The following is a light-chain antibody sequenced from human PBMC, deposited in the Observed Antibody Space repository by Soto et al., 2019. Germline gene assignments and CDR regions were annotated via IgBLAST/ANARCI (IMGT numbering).Light chain of an antibody. Sequence: QSVLTQPPSVSGAPGQRVTISCTGSSSNIGAGYDVHWYQQLPGTAPKLLIYGNSNRPSGVPDRFSGSKSGTSASLAITGLQAEDEADYYCQYYDSSLSGPNYVFGTGTKVTVL. CDR3: QYYDSSLSGPNYV. J-gene: IGLJ1*01. V-gene: IGLV1-40*01. CDR2: GNS. CDR1: SSNIGAGYD.